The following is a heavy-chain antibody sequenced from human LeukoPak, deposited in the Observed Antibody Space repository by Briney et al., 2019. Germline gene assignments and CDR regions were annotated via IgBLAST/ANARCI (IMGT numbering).Heavy chain of an antibody. V-gene: IGHV4-59*01. CDR1: GGSISSYY. J-gene: IGHJ4*02. Sequence: PSGTLSLTCTVSGGSISSYYWSWIRQPPGKGLEWIGYIYYSGSTNYNPSLKSRVTISVDTSKNQFSLKLSSVTAADTAVYYCARVCGGDCYAVFDYWGQGTLVTVSS. D-gene: IGHD2-21*02. CDR2: IYYSGST. CDR3: ARVCGGDCYAVFDY.